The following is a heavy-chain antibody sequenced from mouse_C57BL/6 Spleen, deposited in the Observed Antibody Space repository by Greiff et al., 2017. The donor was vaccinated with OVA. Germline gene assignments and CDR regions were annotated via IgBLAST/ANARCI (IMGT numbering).Heavy chain of an antibody. J-gene: IGHJ3*01. V-gene: IGHV1-69*01. CDR3: ARCRSWFAY. Sequence: VQLQQPGAELVMPGASVKLSCKASGYTFTSYWMHWVKQRPGQGLEWIGEIDPSDSYTNYNQKFKGKSTLTVDKSSITASMQLSSLTSEDSAVYYCARCRSWFAYWGQGTLVTVSA. CDR1: GYTFTSYW. CDR2: IDPSDSYT.